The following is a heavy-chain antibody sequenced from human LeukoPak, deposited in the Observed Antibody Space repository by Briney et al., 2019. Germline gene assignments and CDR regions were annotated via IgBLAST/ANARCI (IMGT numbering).Heavy chain of an antibody. CDR2: IYRDGST. J-gene: IGHJ4*02. CDR1: GFTVNSNY. CDR3: ARGIMGATSFDY. V-gene: IGHV3-66*01. Sequence: PGGSLRLSCAASGFTVNSNYMSWVRQAPGKGLEWVAVIYRDGSTYYADSVKGRFTISRDNSKNTLYVQMNSLRADDTAVYYCARGIMGATSFDYWGQGTLATVSS. D-gene: IGHD1-26*01.